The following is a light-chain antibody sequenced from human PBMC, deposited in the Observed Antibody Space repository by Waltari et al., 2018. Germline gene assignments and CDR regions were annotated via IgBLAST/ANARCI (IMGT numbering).Light chain of an antibody. V-gene: IGLV4-69*01. J-gene: IGLJ2*01. CDR1: SGHSTYA. Sequence: QLVLTQSPSASASLGASVKLTCTLSSGHSTYAIAWHQQQPEKGPRYLMKLNSDGSHSKGDGIPDRFSGSSSGTERYLTISSLQSDDEADYYCQTWVTGIRVVFGGGTDLTVL. CDR2: LNSDGSH. CDR3: QTWVTGIRVV.